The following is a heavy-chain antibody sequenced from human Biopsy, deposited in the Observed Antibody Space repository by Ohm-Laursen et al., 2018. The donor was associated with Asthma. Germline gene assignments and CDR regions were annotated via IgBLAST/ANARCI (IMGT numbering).Heavy chain of an antibody. V-gene: IGHV3-11*01. CDR3: AREKAYSDILTAYYNGCYFDL. D-gene: IGHD3-9*01. J-gene: IGHJ2*01. CDR2: ISSSGTTI. Sequence: SLRLSCAAPGFPFSDYYMSWIRQAPGKGLEWVSYISSSGTTIFNADSVKGRFTISRDNAKNSLYLQMNSLRAEDTAVYYCAREKAYSDILTAYYNGCYFDLWGRGTLVTVSS. CDR1: GFPFSDYY.